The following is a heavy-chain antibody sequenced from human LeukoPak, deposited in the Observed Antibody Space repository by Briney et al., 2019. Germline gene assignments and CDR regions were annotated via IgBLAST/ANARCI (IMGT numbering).Heavy chain of an antibody. V-gene: IGHV3-33*01. CDR3: AREKDNWGSRMYAFDI. D-gene: IGHD7-27*01. J-gene: IGHJ3*02. CDR1: GFTFSSYG. CDR2: IWYDGSNK. Sequence: PGGSLRLSCAASGFTFSSYGMHWVRQAPGKGLEWVAVIWYDGSNKYYADSVKGRFTISRDNSKNTLYLQMNSLRAEDTAVYYCAREKDNWGSRMYAFDIWGQGTMVTVSS.